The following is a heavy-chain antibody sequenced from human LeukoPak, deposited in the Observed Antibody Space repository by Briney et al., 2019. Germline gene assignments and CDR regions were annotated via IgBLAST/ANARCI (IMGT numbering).Heavy chain of an antibody. D-gene: IGHD2-21*01. CDR3: ARGANSPTARYWYFDL. CDR1: GGSLSSYY. V-gene: IGHV4-59*01. J-gene: IGHJ2*01. Sequence: PSETLSLTCTVSGGSLSSYYWSWMRQSPGKGLEWIGYVYYSGSTNYNPALKSRVTISLDTSENQFSLKLSSVTAADTAVYYCARGANSPTARYWYFDLWGRGTQVTVSS. CDR2: VYYSGST.